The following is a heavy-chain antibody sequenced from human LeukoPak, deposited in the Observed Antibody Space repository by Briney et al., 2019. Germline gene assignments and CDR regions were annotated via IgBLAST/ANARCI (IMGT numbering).Heavy chain of an antibody. D-gene: IGHD1-26*01. J-gene: IGHJ4*02. CDR1: GGSISSSSYY. CDR2: IYHSGST. Sequence: PSETLSLTCTVSGGSISSSSYYWGWIRQPPGKGLEWIGEIYHSGSTNYNPSLKSRVTISVDKSKNQFSLKLSSVTAADTAVYYCARRVKGALDYWGQGTLVTVSS. V-gene: IGHV4-39*07. CDR3: ARRVKGALDY.